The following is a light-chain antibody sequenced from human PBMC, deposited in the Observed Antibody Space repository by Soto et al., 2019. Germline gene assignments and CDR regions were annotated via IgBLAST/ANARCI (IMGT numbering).Light chain of an antibody. CDR1: SSNIGSNT. V-gene: IGLV1-44*01. J-gene: IGLJ2*01. CDR3: AAWDGSLKGVV. CDR2: NNN. Sequence: QSVLTQPPSASGTPGQRVTLSCSGSSSNIGSNTVNWYQQFPGTAPKLLMYNNNQRPSGVPDRFSGSKSGTSAFLSISGLQSEDEADYYCAAWDGSLKGVVFGGGTKLTVL.